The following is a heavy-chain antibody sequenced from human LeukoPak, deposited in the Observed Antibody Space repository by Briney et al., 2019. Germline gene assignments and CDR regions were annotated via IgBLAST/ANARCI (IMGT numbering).Heavy chain of an antibody. CDR3: ARGTGDSSAYYARL. J-gene: IGHJ4*02. CDR1: GFTFSSYS. V-gene: IGHV3-21*01. D-gene: IGHD3-22*01. Sequence: GGSLRLSCAASGFTFSSYSMNWVRQAPGKGLEWVSSISSSSSYIYYADSVKGRFTISRDNAKNSLYLQMNSLRAEDTAVYFCARGTGDSSAYYARLWGQGTLVTVSS. CDR2: ISSSSSYI.